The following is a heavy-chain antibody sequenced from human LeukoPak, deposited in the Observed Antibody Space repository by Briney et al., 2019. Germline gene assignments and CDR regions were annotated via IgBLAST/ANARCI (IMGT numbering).Heavy chain of an antibody. Sequence: SGTLSLTCTVSGGSISNYYWNWIRQPPGKGLEWIGYIYYTGSTNYNPSLKSRVTMSVDTSKNQFSLKLSSVTAADTAVYYCARGMGLAFDIWGQGTMVTVSS. V-gene: IGHV4-59*01. D-gene: IGHD2-8*01. CDR1: GGSISNYY. J-gene: IGHJ3*02. CDR2: IYYTGST. CDR3: ARGMGLAFDI.